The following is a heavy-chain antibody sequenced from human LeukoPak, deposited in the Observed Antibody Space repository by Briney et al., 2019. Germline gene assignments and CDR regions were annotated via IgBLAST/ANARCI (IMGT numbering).Heavy chain of an antibody. V-gene: IGHV4-59*01. J-gene: IGHJ5*02. CDR1: GGSISSYY. CDR2: VHYSGST. CDR3: ARGVVVTAIDWFDP. D-gene: IGHD2-21*02. Sequence: SETLSLTCTVSGGSISSYYWGWIRQPPGKGLEWIGYVHYSGSTNYNPSLKSRVTISVDTSKNQFSLKLRSVTAADTAVYFCARGVVVTAIDWFDPWGQGILVTVSS.